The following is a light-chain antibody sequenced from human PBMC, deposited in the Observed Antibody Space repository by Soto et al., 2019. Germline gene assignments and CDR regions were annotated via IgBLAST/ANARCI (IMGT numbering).Light chain of an antibody. J-gene: IGKJ4*01. Sequence: EIVLTQSPGTLSLSPGERATLSCRASQSVSSSYLAWYQQKPGQAPRLLIYGASSRATGIQDRFSGSGSGTDFTLNISRLEHEDFAVYYCQQYGSAPPVTFGGGTKVEIK. CDR2: GAS. CDR1: QSVSSSY. V-gene: IGKV3-20*01. CDR3: QQYGSAPPVT.